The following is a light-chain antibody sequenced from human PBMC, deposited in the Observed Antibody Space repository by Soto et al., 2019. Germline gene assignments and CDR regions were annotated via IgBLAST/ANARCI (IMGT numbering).Light chain of an antibody. Sequence: LSCRASQSVSSYLAWYQQKPGQAPRLLIYDASNRATGIPARFSGSGSGTDFTLTISSLEPEDFAVYYCQQRSNWPPITFGQGTRLEIK. CDR3: QQRSNWPPIT. CDR2: DAS. V-gene: IGKV3-11*01. CDR1: QSVSSY. J-gene: IGKJ5*01.